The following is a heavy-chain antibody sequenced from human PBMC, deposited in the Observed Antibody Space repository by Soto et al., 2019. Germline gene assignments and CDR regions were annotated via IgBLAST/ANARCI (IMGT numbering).Heavy chain of an antibody. D-gene: IGHD1-1*01. J-gene: IGHJ4*02. Sequence: SEILSLTCTVSGGSISSYYWSWIRQPPGKGLEWIGYIYYSGSTNYNPSLKSRVTISVDTSKNQFSLNSLRAEDTAVYYCARALVSGRLYYFDYWGQGTLVTVSS. CDR2: IYYSGST. CDR3: ARALVSGRLYYFDY. CDR1: GGSISSYY. V-gene: IGHV4-59*01.